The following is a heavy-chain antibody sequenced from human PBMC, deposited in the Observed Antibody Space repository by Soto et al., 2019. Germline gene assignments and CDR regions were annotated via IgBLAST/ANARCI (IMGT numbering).Heavy chain of an antibody. Sequence: EVQLVETGGGLIQPGGSLRLSCAASGFTVSGNYMSWVRQAPGKGLEWVSVIYNGGGTYYADSVKGRFTISXXXXXXTLYLQMNSLRAEDTAVYYCASTRGSSYDYWGQGTLVTVSS. D-gene: IGHD6-6*01. CDR2: IYNGGGT. J-gene: IGHJ4*02. CDR1: GFTVSGNY. V-gene: IGHV3-53*02. CDR3: ASTRGSSYDY.